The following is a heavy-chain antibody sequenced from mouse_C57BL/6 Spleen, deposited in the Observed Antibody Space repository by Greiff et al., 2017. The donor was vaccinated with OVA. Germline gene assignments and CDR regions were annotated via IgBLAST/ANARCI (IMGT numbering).Heavy chain of an antibody. CDR1: GYTFTSYW. CDR2: IDPSDSET. Sequence: VQLQQSGAELVRPGSSVKLSCKASGYTFTSYWMHWVKQRPIQGLEWIGNIDPSDSETHYNQKFKDKATLTVDKSSSTAYMQLSSLTSEDSAVYYCARSSYYDYRYFDVWGTGTTVTVSS. V-gene: IGHV1-52*01. J-gene: IGHJ1*03. D-gene: IGHD2-4*01. CDR3: ARSSYYDYRYFDV.